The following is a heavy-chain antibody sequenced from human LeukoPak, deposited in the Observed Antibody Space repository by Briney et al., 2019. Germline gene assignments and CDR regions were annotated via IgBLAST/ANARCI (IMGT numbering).Heavy chain of an antibody. Sequence: PSETLSLTCAVYGGSFSGYYWSWIRQLPGKGLEWIGEINHSGSTNYNPSLKSRVTISVDTSKNQFSLKLSSVTAADTAVYYCARARGYSYGVFDYWGQGTLVTVSS. J-gene: IGHJ4*02. D-gene: IGHD5-18*01. CDR1: GGSFSGYY. CDR3: ARARGYSYGVFDY. V-gene: IGHV4-34*01. CDR2: INHSGST.